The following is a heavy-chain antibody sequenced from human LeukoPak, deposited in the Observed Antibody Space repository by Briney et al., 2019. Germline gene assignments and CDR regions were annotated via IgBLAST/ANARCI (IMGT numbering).Heavy chain of an antibody. V-gene: IGHV1-8*03. CDR2: MNPNSGNT. J-gene: IGHJ3*02. CDR3: ARISGSLNDAFDI. Sequence: ASVKVSCKASRYTFTSYDINWVRQATGQGLEWMGWMNPNSGNTGYAQKFQGRVTITRNTSISTAYMELSSLRSEDTAVYYCARISGSLNDAFDIWGQGTMVTVSS. CDR1: RYTFTSYD. D-gene: IGHD1-26*01.